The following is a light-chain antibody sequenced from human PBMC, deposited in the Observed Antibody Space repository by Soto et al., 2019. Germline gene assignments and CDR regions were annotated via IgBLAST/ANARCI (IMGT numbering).Light chain of an antibody. CDR3: SSYTSSSTLVV. CDR2: DVS. V-gene: IGLV2-14*01. CDR1: SSDVGGYNH. J-gene: IGLJ2*01. Sequence: QSALTQPASVSGSPGQSITISCTGTSSDVGGYNHVSWYQQHPGNAPKLMIYDVSNRPSGVSNRFSGSKSANTASLTISGLQAEDEADYYCSSYTSSSTLVVFGGGTKLTVL.